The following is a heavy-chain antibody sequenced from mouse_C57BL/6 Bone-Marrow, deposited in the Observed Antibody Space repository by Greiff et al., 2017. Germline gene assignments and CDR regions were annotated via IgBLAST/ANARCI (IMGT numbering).Heavy chain of an antibody. D-gene: IGHD1-1*01. J-gene: IGHJ3*01. CDR3: ASGFHYYGSSPAY. Sequence: QVQLQQPGAELVKPGASVKLSCKASGYTFTSYWMQWVKQRPGQGLAWIGEIDPSDSYTNYNQKFKGKATLTVDTSSSTAYMQLSSLTSEDSAVYYCASGFHYYGSSPAYWGQGTLVTVSA. V-gene: IGHV1-50*01. CDR1: GYTFTSYW. CDR2: IDPSDSYT.